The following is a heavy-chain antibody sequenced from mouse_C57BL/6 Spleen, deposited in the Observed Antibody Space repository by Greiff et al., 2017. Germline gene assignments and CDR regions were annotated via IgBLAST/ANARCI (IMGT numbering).Heavy chain of an antibody. Sequence: VKLVESGPGLVQPSQSLSITCTVSGFSLTSYGVHWVRQSPGKGLEWLGVIWSGGSTDYNAAFISRLSISKDNSKSQVFFKMNSLQADDTAIYYCARGDGYSSWFAYWGQGTLVTVSA. CDR1: GFSLTSYG. CDR2: IWSGGST. V-gene: IGHV2-2*01. D-gene: IGHD2-3*01. J-gene: IGHJ3*01. CDR3: ARGDGYSSWFAY.